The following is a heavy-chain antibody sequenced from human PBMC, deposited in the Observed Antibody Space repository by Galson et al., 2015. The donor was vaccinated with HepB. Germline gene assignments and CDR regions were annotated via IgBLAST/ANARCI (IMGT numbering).Heavy chain of an antibody. CDR2: LYNSGST. J-gene: IGHJ6*02. CDR3: ARGVGWLWRGMDV. D-gene: IGHD5-18*01. CDR1: GDSISGYH. V-gene: IGHV4-59*01. Sequence: ETLSLTCTFSGDSISGYHWNWIRQPPGKGLEWIGRLYNSGSTNSNPSLRRRVTISVDTSKNYLSLKMTSVTAADTAGYYWARGVGWLWRGMDVWGQGTTVTVSS.